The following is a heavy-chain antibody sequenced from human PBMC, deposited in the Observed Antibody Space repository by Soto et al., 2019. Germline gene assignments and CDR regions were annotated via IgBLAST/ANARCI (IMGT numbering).Heavy chain of an antibody. J-gene: IGHJ5*02. CDR1: CGSFSGCY. Sequence: SATLSLTCAVSCGSFSGCYWSCLRLPPAKRLEWIGEINHSGSTRYNPSITIRVTIXVDTSKNQFSLKMNSVTAADKAVYYCARGDKLSRRQRAIRRWWPFEPGGQG. CDR2: INHSGST. D-gene: IGHD6-25*01. V-gene: IGHV4-34*01. CDR3: ARGDKLSRRQRAIRRWWPFEP.